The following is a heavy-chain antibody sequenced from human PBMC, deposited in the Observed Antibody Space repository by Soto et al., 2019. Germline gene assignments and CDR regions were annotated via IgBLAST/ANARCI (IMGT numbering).Heavy chain of an antibody. V-gene: IGHV3-74*01. CDR1: GLKLNSLW. D-gene: IGHD1-20*01. Sequence: EVQVVESGGGLVQPGGSLRLSCTATGLKLNSLWMYWVRQSPGEGLQWISGIDESGRSTRYADSVKGRFTISRDNAKNTLYLQMNGLRAEDTAVYYCASYNWPATSDYWGQGTLITVSS. J-gene: IGHJ4*02. CDR3: ASYNWPATSDY. CDR2: IDESGRST.